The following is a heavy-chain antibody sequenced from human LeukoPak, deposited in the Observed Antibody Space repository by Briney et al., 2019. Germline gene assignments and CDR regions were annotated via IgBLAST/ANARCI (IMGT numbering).Heavy chain of an antibody. CDR1: GGSISSSSYY. V-gene: IGHV4-39*02. CDR3: ARGVFPSSSWIDY. Sequence: SETLSLTCTVSGGSISSSSYYWGWIRQPPGKGLEWIGNIYYSGSTYFNPSLKSRVTISVDTSKNHFSLKLSSVTAADTAVYYCARGVFPSSSWIDYWGQGTLVTVSS. CDR2: IYYSGST. D-gene: IGHD6-13*01. J-gene: IGHJ4*02.